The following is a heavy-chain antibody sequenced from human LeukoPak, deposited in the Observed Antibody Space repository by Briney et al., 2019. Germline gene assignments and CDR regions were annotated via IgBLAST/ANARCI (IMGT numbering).Heavy chain of an antibody. D-gene: IGHD4-23*01. CDR2: IFHSGST. J-gene: IGHJ4*02. CDR1: GYSISSGFY. Sequence: SETLSLTCSVSGFSGYSISSGFYWGWIRQPPGKGLEWIGSIFHSGSTYYNPSLKSRVTISVDTSKNQFSLKLSSVTAADTAVYYCARTPLGSGNSEGGDYWGQGTLVTVSS. CDR3: ARTPLGSGNSEGGDY. V-gene: IGHV4-38-2*02.